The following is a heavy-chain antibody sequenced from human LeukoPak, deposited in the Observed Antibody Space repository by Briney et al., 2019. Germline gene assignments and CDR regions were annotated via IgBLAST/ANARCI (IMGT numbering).Heavy chain of an antibody. D-gene: IGHD4-17*01. CDR1: GFTFDDYT. J-gene: IGHJ4*02. CDR2: ISWDGDNT. Sequence: PGGSLRLSCAASGFTFDDYTMHWVRQAPGKGLEWVSLISWDGDNTYYADSVKGRFTISRDNSKNSLYLQMNSLRTEDTAFYYCAKGLGTTMIDYWGQGTLVTVSS. V-gene: IGHV3-43*01. CDR3: AKGLGTTMIDY.